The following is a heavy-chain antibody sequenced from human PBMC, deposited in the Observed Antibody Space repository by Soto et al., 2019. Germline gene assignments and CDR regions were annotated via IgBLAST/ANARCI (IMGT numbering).Heavy chain of an antibody. CDR1: GYTYTIYD. V-gene: IGHV1-8*01. CDR3: ARSHYYYYYMDV. J-gene: IGHJ6*03. CDR2: MNPNSGNT. Sequence: ASVKGACKASGYTYTIYDSNWVRKATGQGLEWMGWMNPNSGNTGYAQKFQGRVTMTRNTSISTAYMELSSLRSEDTAVYYCARSHYYYYYMDVWGKGTTVTVSS.